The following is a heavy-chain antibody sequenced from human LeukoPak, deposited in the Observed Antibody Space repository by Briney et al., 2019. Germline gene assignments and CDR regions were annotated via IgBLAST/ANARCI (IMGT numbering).Heavy chain of an antibody. J-gene: IGHJ4*02. CDR3: AKDTVGVRGPYYFDY. D-gene: IGHD3-10*01. CDR1: GFTFSSYG. V-gene: IGHV3-30*02. CDR2: IRYDGSNK. Sequence: GGSLRLSCAASGFTFSSYGIHWVRQAPGKGLEWVAFIRYDGSNKYYADSVKGRFTISRDNSKNTLYLQMNSLRAEDTAVYYCAKDTVGVRGPYYFDYWGQGTLVTVSS.